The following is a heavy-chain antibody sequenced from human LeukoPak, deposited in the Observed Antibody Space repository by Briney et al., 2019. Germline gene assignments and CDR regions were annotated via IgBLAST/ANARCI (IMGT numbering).Heavy chain of an antibody. CDR1: GFTLSSYA. V-gene: IGHV3-23*01. D-gene: IGHD3-10*01. CDR3: AKDSRSGRLYDAFDI. J-gene: IGHJ3*02. Sequence: PGGSLRLSCAASGFTLSSYAMSWVRQAPGKGLEWVSAISGSGGSTYYADSVKGRFTISRDISKNTLYLQMNSLRAEDTAVYYCAKDSRSGRLYDAFDIWGQGTMVTVSS. CDR2: ISGSGGST.